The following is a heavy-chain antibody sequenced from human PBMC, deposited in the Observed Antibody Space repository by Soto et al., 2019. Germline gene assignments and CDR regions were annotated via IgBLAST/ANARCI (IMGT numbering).Heavy chain of an antibody. J-gene: IGHJ6*02. CDR2: ISHSGNT. D-gene: IGHD2-15*01. CDR1: GGSISRSNW. Sequence: QVQLQESGPGLVKPSGTLSLTCAVSGGSISRSNWWSWVRQPPGKGLEWIGDISHSGNTNYNPSLKSRVTISGDKSKNQCSLKLSSVTAADTAVYYCARGCSGGSCYPLMDVWGRGTTVTVSS. V-gene: IGHV4-4*02. CDR3: ARGCSGGSCYPLMDV.